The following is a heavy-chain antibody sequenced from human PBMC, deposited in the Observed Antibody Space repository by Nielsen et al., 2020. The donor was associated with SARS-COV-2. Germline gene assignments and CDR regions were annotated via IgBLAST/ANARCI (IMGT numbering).Heavy chain of an antibody. D-gene: IGHD6-19*01. CDR1: GYSFTSYW. V-gene: IGHV5-51*01. J-gene: IGHJ4*02. CDR2: IYPGDSDT. CDR3: ARLVSNIAVAGTGGFYFDY. Sequence: KVSCKGSGYSFTSYWIGWVRQMPGKGLEWMGIIYPGDSDTRYSPSFQGQVTISADKSISTAYLQWSSLKASDTAMYYCARLVSNIAVAGTGGFYFDYWAREPWSPSPQ.